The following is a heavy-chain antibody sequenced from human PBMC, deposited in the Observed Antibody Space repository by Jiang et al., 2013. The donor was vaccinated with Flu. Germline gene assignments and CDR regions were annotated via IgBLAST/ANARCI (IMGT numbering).Heavy chain of an antibody. CDR2: IYPGDSDT. V-gene: IGHV5-51*01. D-gene: IGHD6-19*01. CDR3: ARQGGIAVAVSDY. Sequence: EWMGIIYPGDSDTRYSPSFQGQVTISADKSISTAYLQWSSLKASDTAMYYCARQGGIAVAVSDYWGQGTLVTVSS. J-gene: IGHJ4*02.